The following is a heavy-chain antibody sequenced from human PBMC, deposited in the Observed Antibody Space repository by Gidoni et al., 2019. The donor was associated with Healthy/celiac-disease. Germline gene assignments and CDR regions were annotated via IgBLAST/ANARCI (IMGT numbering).Heavy chain of an antibody. CDR2: IWYDGSNK. D-gene: IGHD3-22*01. V-gene: IGHV3-33*08. CDR3: ARDAGFYDSSGNYFDY. J-gene: IGHJ4*02. Sequence: QVQLVESGGGVVQPGRSLRLSCAASGFTFSSDGMHWVRQAPGKGLEWLAVIWYDGSNKYYADSVKGRFTISRDNSKNTLYLQMNSLRAEDTAVYYCARDAGFYDSSGNYFDYWGQGTLVTVSS. CDR1: GFTFSSDG.